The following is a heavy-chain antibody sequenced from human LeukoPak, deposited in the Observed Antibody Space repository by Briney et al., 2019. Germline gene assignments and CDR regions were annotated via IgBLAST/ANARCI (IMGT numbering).Heavy chain of an antibody. CDR3: AKDVLVRGVFLGRHDY. J-gene: IGHJ4*02. CDR2: LSSSGST. V-gene: IGHV4-61*02. CDR1: GASISISTYY. Sequence: PSETLSLTCTVSGASISISTYYWSWVRQPAGKGLEWIGRLSSSGSTNYNPSLNSRVTMSRDTSKNQFFLNLNSVTASDTAVYYCAKDVLVRGVFLGRHDYWGQGTLVTVSS. D-gene: IGHD3-10*01.